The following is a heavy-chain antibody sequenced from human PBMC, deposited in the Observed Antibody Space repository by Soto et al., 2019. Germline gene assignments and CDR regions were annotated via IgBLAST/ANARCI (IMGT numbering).Heavy chain of an antibody. CDR1: SGSFSTYY. D-gene: IGHD3-16*01. J-gene: IGHJ5*02. CDR2: IHPSGDT. CDR3: SRGRDPHTGGRT. Sequence: QVQLQQWGAGLLKPSETLSLTCAVDSGSFSTYYCSWTRQPPGKGLEWIGEIHPSGDTDYNPSLSSRVTISLDTSKNQFSLKLTSVTAADTAVYFCSRGRDPHTGGRTWGQGTLVTVSS. V-gene: IGHV4-34*02.